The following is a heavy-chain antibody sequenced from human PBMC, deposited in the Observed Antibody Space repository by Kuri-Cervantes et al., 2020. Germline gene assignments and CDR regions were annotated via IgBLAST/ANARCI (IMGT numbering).Heavy chain of an antibody. CDR2: IYYSGST. D-gene: IGHD3-22*01. CDR1: GGSISSGDYY. CDR3: ARLVDSSRGPCFDY. J-gene: IGHJ4*02. Sequence: LRLSCTVSGGSISSGDYYWSWIRQPPGKGLEWIGYIYYSGSTYYNPSLKSRVTISVDTSKNQFSLKLSSVTAADTAVYYCARLVDSSRGPCFDYWGQGTLVTVSS. V-gene: IGHV4-30-4*01.